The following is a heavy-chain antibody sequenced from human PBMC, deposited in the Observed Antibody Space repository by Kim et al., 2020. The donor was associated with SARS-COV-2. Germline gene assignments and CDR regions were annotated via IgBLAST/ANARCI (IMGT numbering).Heavy chain of an antibody. V-gene: IGHV3-23*01. D-gene: IGHD6-19*01. CDR3: AKDWASGPRADTAYNS. J-gene: IGHJ4*02. CDR2: ISGSDDST. CDR1: GFTFSNYA. Sequence: GGSLRLSCAASGFTFSNYAMNWVRQAPGQGLEWVSAISGSDDSTYYADSVKGRFTISRDNSKNTLYLQMNSLRAEDTAVYYCAKDWASGPRADTAYNSWGQGTLVTVSS.